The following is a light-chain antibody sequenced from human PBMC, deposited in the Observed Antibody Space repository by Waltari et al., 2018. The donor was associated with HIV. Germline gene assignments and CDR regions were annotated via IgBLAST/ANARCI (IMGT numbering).Light chain of an antibody. J-gene: IGKJ1*01. CDR2: KAS. Sequence: DIQMTQSPSTLSASVGDRVTITCRASQSISSWLAWYQQKPGKAPKLLIYKASSLETGVPTRFSGSGSGTEFTLTISSLQPDDCATYYCRHYNTYPWTFGQGTKVEIK. CDR1: QSISSW. CDR3: RHYNTYPWT. V-gene: IGKV1-5*03.